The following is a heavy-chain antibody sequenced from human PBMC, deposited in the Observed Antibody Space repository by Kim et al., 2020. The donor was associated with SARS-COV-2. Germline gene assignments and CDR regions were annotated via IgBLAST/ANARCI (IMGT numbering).Heavy chain of an antibody. CDR2: IWYDGSNK. CDR1: GFTFSSYG. Sequence: GGSLRLSCAASGFTFSSYGMHWVRQAPGKGLEWVAVIWYDGSNKYYADSVKGRFTISRDNSKNTLYLQMNSLRAEDTAVYYCAKDLTYYDFWSGYAPTINRYYSYYYGMDVWGQGTTVTVSS. CDR3: AKDLTYYDFWSGYAPTINRYYSYYYGMDV. J-gene: IGHJ6*02. V-gene: IGHV3-33*06. D-gene: IGHD3-3*01.